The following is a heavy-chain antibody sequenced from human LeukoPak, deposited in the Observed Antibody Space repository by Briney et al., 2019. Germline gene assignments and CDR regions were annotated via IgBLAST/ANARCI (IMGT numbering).Heavy chain of an antibody. D-gene: IGHD5-18*01. CDR2: IYHSGST. J-gene: IGHJ6*03. V-gene: IGHV4-38-2*02. Sequence: SETLSLTCTVSGYSISSGYYWGWIRQPPGKGLAWIGSIYHSGSTYYNPSLKSRVTISVDTSKNQFSLKLSSVTAADTAVYYCATVGPLDTAMVTEYYYYMDVWGKGTTVTVSS. CDR1: GYSISSGYY. CDR3: ATVGPLDTAMVTEYYYYMDV.